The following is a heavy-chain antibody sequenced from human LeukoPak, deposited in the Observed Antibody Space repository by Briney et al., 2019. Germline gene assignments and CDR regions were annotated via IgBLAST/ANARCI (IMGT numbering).Heavy chain of an antibody. V-gene: IGHV1-8*01. CDR2: MNPNSGNT. CDR3: ARSLSSSWYYYYGMDV. D-gene: IGHD6-13*01. CDR1: GYTCTSYD. Sequence: GASVKVSCKASGYTCTSYDINWVRQATGQGLEWMGWMNPNSGNTGYAQKFQGRVTMTSNTSISTAYMELSSLRSEDTAVYYCARSLSSSWYYYYGMDVWGQGTTVTVSS. J-gene: IGHJ6*02.